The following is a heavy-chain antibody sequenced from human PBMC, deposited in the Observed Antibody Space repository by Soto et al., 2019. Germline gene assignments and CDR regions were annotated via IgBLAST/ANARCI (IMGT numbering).Heavy chain of an antibody. Sequence: QVQLQESGPGLVKPSGTLSLTCAVSGGSISSSNWWSWVRQPPGKGLEWIGEIYHSGSTNYNPSLKSRVXXXVXXSKNQFSLKLSSVTAAETAVYYCARIAVAGTRFDYWGQGTLVTVSS. CDR1: GGSISSSNW. J-gene: IGHJ4*02. V-gene: IGHV4-4*02. CDR3: ARIAVAGTRFDY. CDR2: IYHSGST. D-gene: IGHD6-19*01.